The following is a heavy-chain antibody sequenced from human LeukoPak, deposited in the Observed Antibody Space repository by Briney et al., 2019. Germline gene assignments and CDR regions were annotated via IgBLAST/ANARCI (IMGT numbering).Heavy chain of an antibody. J-gene: IGHJ3*02. CDR2: IYYSGST. CDR1: GGSISSGGYY. D-gene: IGHD2-21*02. V-gene: IGHV4-31*03. CDR3: ARDFCGGGDCLFDQEDAFDI. Sequence: PSQTLSLTCTVSGGSISSGGYYWSWIRRHPGKGLEWIGYIYYSGSTYYNPSLKSRVTISVDTSKNQFSLKLSSVTAADTAVYYCARDFCGGGDCLFDQEDAFDIWGQGTMVTVSS.